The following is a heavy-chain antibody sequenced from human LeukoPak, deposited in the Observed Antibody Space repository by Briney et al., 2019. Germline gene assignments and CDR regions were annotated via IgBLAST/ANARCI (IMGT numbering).Heavy chain of an antibody. Sequence: PGGSLRLSCAASGFSFTDYYMSWIRQAPAKGLEWVSYISSSGSTIYYADSVKGRFTISRDNAKNSLNLQMNSLRVEDTAVYYCARDRDWNSGFDYWGQGTLVTVSS. J-gene: IGHJ4*02. CDR2: ISSSGSTI. CDR1: GFSFTDYY. CDR3: ARDRDWNSGFDY. D-gene: IGHD1-7*01. V-gene: IGHV3-11*04.